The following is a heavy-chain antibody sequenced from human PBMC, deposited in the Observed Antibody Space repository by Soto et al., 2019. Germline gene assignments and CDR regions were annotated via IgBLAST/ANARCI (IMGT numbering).Heavy chain of an antibody. J-gene: IGHJ4*02. CDR1: GYTFTSYC. V-gene: IGHV1-18*01. D-gene: IGHD3-3*01. Sequence: GASVKVSCKASGYTFTSYCISWVRQAPGQGLEWMGWISVYNGNTKYAQKLQDRLTMATDTSTTTAYMELRGLTSDDTAVYFCARVYDFWSGYQTPFDDWGQGTLVTAPQ. CDR3: ARVYDFWSGYQTPFDD. CDR2: ISVYNGNT.